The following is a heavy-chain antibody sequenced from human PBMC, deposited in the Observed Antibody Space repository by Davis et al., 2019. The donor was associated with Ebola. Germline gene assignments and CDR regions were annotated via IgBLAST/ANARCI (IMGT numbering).Heavy chain of an antibody. CDR3: ARAKLRFLKVQRKEENWFDP. CDR2: INAGNGNT. CDR1: GYTFTSYA. D-gene: IGHD3-3*01. J-gene: IGHJ5*02. Sequence: ASAKVSCKASGYTFTSYAMHWVRQAPGQRLEWMGWINAGNGNTKYSQKFQGRVTITRDTSASTAYMELSSLTSEDTAVYYCARAKLRFLKVQRKEENWFDPWGQGTLVTVSS. V-gene: IGHV1-3*01.